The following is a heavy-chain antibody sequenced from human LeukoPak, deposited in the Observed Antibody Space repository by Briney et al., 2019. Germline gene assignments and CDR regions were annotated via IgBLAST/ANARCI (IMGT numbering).Heavy chain of an antibody. Sequence: PGGSLRPSCAASGFTFSSYAMSWVRQAPGKGLEWVSAISGSGGSTYYADSVKGRFTISRDNSKNTLYLQMNSLRAEDTAVYYCAKDILTGYNAYYFDYWGQGTLVTVSS. CDR2: ISGSGGST. J-gene: IGHJ4*02. D-gene: IGHD3-9*01. CDR3: AKDILTGYNAYYFDY. CDR1: GFTFSSYA. V-gene: IGHV3-23*01.